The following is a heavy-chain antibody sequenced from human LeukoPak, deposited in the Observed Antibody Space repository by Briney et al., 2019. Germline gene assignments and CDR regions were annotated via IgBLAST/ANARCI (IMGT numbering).Heavy chain of an antibody. J-gene: IGHJ3*02. CDR1: GDTFSSYY. CDR2: ITPSGDST. Sequence: ASVKVSCKASGDTFSSYYMHWVRQAPGQGLEWMGIITPSGDSTNYAQKFQGRVTMTRDTSTSTVYMELSSLRSEDTAVYYCARGRGDYGVRNAFDIWGQGTMVTASS. CDR3: ARGRGDYGVRNAFDI. V-gene: IGHV1-46*01. D-gene: IGHD4-17*01.